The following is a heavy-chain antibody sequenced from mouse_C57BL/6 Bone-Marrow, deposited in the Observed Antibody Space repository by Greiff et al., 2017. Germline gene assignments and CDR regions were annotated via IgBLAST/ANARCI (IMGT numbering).Heavy chain of an antibody. CDR1: GFTFSSYA. J-gene: IGHJ3*01. Sequence: EVKVVESGGGLVKPGGSLKLSCAASGFTFSSYAMSWVRQTPEKRLEWVATISDGGSYTYYPDNVKGRFTISRDNAKNNLYLQMSHLKSEDTAMYYCARVRAGTGFAYWGQGTLVTVSA. CDR2: ISDGGSYT. CDR3: ARVRAGTGFAY. D-gene: IGHD4-1*01. V-gene: IGHV5-4*03.